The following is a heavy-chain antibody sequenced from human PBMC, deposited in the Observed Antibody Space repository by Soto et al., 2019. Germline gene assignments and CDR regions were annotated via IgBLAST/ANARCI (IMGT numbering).Heavy chain of an antibody. CDR3: TAGKLYPSLDFDY. Sequence: GALSLSYTASGFTFNDDTLSWVRQAPWKGLEWVGFIRSKAYGGTTEYAASVKGRFTISRDDSKSIAYLQMNSLKTEDTAVYYCTAGKLYPSLDFDYWGQGTLVTVSS. CDR1: GFTFNDDT. J-gene: IGHJ4*02. D-gene: IGHD2-8*01. V-gene: IGHV3-49*04. CDR2: IRSKAYGGTT.